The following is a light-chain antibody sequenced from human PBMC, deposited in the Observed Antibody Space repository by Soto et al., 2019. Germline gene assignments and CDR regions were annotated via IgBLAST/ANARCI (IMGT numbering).Light chain of an antibody. CDR3: SSYTSSSLGV. Sequence: QSVLTQPASVSGSPGQSITISCTGTSSDVGGYNYVSWYQQHPGKAPKLMIYDVSNRPSGVSNRFSGSNTGNTASPTISGLQAEDEADDYCSSYTSSSLGVFGTGTKLTVL. CDR1: SSDVGGYNY. CDR2: DVS. V-gene: IGLV2-14*01. J-gene: IGLJ1*01.